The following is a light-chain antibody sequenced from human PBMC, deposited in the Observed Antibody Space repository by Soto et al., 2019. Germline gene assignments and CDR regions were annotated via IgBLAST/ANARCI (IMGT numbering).Light chain of an antibody. CDR1: ENVGTN. V-gene: IGKV3D-15*01. CDR3: QQYNNWGLS. CDR2: GSS. Sequence: IVMTQSPATLSVSPGDEVTLSCRASENVGTNLAWYQQKPGQAPRLLIYGSSTRATGIPATFSGSGSGTEFTLTISSLQSEKSEIYYCQQYNNWGLSFGGGTKVNIK. J-gene: IGKJ4*01.